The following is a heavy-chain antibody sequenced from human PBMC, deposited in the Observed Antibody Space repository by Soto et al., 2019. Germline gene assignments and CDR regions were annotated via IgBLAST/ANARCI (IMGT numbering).Heavy chain of an antibody. D-gene: IGHD5-12*01. CDR1: GYTFTSYA. Sequence: QVQLVQSGAEVKKPGASVKVSCKASGYTFTSYAMHWVRQATGQRLEWMGWINAGNGNTKYSQKFQGRVTITRDTSASTAYMELSSLRSEDTAVYYRARSIVATTSTFSPWDVWGQGTTVTVSS. J-gene: IGHJ6*02. V-gene: IGHV1-3*01. CDR2: INAGNGNT. CDR3: ARSIVATTSTFSPWDV.